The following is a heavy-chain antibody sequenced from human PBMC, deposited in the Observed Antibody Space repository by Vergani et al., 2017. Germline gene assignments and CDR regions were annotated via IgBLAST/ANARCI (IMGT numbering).Heavy chain of an antibody. CDR1: GGSLSSYY. CDR3: ARSNYVLNFDY. Sequence: QVQLPESGPGLVKPSEPLSLTCTVSGGSLSSYYWSWIRQPPGKGLEWVGYIYYSGNTNYNPSLKSRVTISVDTSKNQFSLKLSSVTAADTAVYYCARSNYVLNFDYWGQGTLVTVSS. CDR2: IYYSGNT. J-gene: IGHJ4*02. D-gene: IGHD4-11*01. V-gene: IGHV4-59*01.